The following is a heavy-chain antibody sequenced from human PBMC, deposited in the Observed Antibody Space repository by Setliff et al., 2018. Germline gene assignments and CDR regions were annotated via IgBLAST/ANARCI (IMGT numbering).Heavy chain of an antibody. J-gene: IGHJ4*02. V-gene: IGHV1-2*02. CDR3: VRQDILTGYYAFDY. CDR2: INPSSGGT. CDR1: GFPLTGYY. Sequence: GASVKVSCKTSGFPLTGYYMHWVRQTPGQGLEWMGWINPSSGGTQFRTEFQGRVSVTRDTSMSTTYMELSGLRSDDTAVYYCVRQDILTGYYAFDYWGQGTLVTVSS. D-gene: IGHD3-9*01.